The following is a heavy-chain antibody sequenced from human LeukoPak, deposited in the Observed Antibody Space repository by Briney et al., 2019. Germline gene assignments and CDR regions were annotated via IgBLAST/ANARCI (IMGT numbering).Heavy chain of an antibody. Sequence: GGSLRLSCAASGFTFSDYYMSWIRQAPGKGLEWVANIKPDEGEKYYVDSVKGRFTVSRDNAKNSLYLQMNSLRAEDTAVYYCAKSVDYYDSSGPDYWGQGTLVTVSS. V-gene: IGHV3-7*01. CDR1: GFTFSDYY. CDR2: IKPDEGEK. CDR3: AKSVDYYDSSGPDY. D-gene: IGHD3-22*01. J-gene: IGHJ4*02.